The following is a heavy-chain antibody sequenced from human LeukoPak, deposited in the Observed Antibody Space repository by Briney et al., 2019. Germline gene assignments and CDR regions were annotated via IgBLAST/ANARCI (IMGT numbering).Heavy chain of an antibody. J-gene: IGHJ4*02. Sequence: SQTLSLTCTVSAGSSSSGDYYWSWIRQPPGKGLEWVGYIYYSGSTYYNPSLKSRVTISVDTSKNQFSLKLSSVTAADTAVYYCAREIDSGSYSGGFDYWGQGTLVTVSS. CDR1: AGSSSSGDYY. D-gene: IGHD1-26*01. CDR2: IYYSGST. V-gene: IGHV4-30-4*08. CDR3: AREIDSGSYSGGFDY.